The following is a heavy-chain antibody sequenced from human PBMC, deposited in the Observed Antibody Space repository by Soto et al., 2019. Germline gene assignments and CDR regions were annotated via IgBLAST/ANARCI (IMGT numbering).Heavy chain of an antibody. Sequence: SETLSLTCAVYGGSFSGYYWSWIRQPPGKGLEWIGEINHSGSTNYNPSLKSRVTISVDTSKNQFSLKLSSVTAADTAVYYCARGVGYNWNYYYYYMDVWGKGTTVTVSS. J-gene: IGHJ6*03. CDR2: INHSGST. V-gene: IGHV4-34*01. CDR1: GGSFSGYY. D-gene: IGHD1-1*01. CDR3: ARGVGYNWNYYYYYMDV.